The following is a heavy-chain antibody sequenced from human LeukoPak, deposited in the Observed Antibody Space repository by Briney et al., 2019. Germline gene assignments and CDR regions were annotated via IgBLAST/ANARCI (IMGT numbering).Heavy chain of an antibody. D-gene: IGHD6-6*01. V-gene: IGHV3-30*02. CDR2: IRYDGSNK. CDR1: GFTFSSYG. Sequence: TGGSLRLSCAASGFTFSSYGMHWVRQAPGKGLEGVAFIRYDGSNKYYADSVKGRFTISRDNSKDTLYLQMNSLRAEDTAVYYCAKDFKAARTLGYHYYYMDVWGKGTTVTVSS. CDR3: AKDFKAARTLGYHYYYMDV. J-gene: IGHJ6*03.